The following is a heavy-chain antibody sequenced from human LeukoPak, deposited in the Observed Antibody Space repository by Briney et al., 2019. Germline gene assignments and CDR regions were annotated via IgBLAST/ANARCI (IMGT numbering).Heavy chain of an antibody. CDR2: IYSGGST. CDR1: GFTVTSDY. CDR3: ARSNRYGGYVFDY. Sequence: GVSLRLSCAASGFTVTSDYMSWVRQAPGKGLEWVSVIYSGGSTYSADSVKGRFTISRDNSKNTVYLQMNSLRAEDTAVYYCARSNRYGGYVFDYWGQGTLVTVSS. V-gene: IGHV3-53*01. D-gene: IGHD1-14*01. J-gene: IGHJ4*02.